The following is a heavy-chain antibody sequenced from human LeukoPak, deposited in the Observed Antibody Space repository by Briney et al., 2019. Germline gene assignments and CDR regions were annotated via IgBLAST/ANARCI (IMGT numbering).Heavy chain of an antibody. J-gene: IGHJ4*02. D-gene: IGHD3-22*01. CDR3: ARVPIEGYYYDSSGYYYFDY. V-gene: IGHV3-21*01. CDR1: GFTFSSYS. Sequence: GGSLRLSCAASGFTFSSYSMNWVRQAPGKGLEWVSSISSSSSYIYYADSVKGRFTISRDNAKNSLYLQMNSLRAEDTAVYYCARVPIEGYYYDSSGYYYFDYWGQGTLVTVSS. CDR2: ISSSSSYI.